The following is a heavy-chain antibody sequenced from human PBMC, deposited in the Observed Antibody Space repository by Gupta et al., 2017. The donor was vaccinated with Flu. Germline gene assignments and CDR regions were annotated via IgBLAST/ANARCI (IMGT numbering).Heavy chain of an antibody. Sequence: IYYNPSLESRVTISIDTSKNQFSLKLSSVTAADTAVYYCTRAPYCTSTTCYKSNWFDPWGQGTLVTVSS. CDR2: I. D-gene: IGHD2-2*02. CDR3: TRAPYCTSTTCYKSNWFDP. J-gene: IGHJ5*02. V-gene: IGHV4-31*02.